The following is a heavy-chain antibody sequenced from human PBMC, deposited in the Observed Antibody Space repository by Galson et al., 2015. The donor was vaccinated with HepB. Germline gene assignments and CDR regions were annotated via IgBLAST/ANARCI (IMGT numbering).Heavy chain of an antibody. CDR1: GYIFTTNG. CDR3: ARDRSHSLDY. Sequence: SVQVACKASGYIFTTNGISWVGQAPGQGLEWLGWSSINTGNTNYVERLQGRVTMTRDTTTSTAYMELRRLTSDDTAVYYCARDRSHSLDYWGQGTLVTVSS. J-gene: IGHJ4*02. CDR2: SSINTGNT. V-gene: IGHV1-18*04. D-gene: IGHD6-6*01.